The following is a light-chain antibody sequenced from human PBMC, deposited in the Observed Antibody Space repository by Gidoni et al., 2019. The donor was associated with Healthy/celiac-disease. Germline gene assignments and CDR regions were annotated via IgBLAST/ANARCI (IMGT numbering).Light chain of an antibody. CDR3: QQYGSSPGT. J-gene: IGKJ1*01. CDR1: QSVSSSY. Sequence: EMGLTQSPVTLSLSPGHRATCSCRASQSVSSSYLAWYQQKPGQAPRLLIYGASSRATGIPDTFSGSGSRTGFTLTISRLEPEDFAVYYCQQYGSSPGTFGQGTKVEIK. V-gene: IGKV3-20*01. CDR2: GAS.